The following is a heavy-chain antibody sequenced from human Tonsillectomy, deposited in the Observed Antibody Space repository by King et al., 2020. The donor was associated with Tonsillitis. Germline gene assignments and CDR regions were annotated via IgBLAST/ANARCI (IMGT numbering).Heavy chain of an antibody. CDR2: ISASGGST. CDR1: GFTFSSYA. V-gene: IGHV3-23*04. D-gene: IGHD4-23*01. J-gene: IGHJ4*02. Sequence: VQLVESGGGLVQPGGSLRLSCAASGFTFSSYAMSWVRQAPGKGLEWVSGISASGGSTYYADSVKGRFTISRDNSKNTLYVQMNSLRDEDTAVYYCAKASIRATVLTPRYYFDNWGQGTLVTVSS. CDR3: AKASIRATVLTPRYYFDN.